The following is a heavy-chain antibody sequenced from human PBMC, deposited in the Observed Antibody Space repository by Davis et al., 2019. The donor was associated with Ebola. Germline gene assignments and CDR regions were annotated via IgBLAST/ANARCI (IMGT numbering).Heavy chain of an antibody. CDR1: GYTVSGYY. V-gene: IGHV1-2*04. J-gene: IGHJ3*02. Sequence: ASVKVSCKASGYTVSGYYMHWVRQAPGQGLEWMGWNNPNSGGTNYAQKFPGWVTMNRDTSISTAYMELSRLRSDDTAVYYCARRRGYSGYDDAFDIWGQGTMVTVSS. CDR2: NNPNSGGT. CDR3: ARRRGYSGYDDAFDI. D-gene: IGHD5-12*01.